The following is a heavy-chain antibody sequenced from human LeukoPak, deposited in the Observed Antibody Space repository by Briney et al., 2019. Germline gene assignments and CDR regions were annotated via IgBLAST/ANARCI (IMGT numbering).Heavy chain of an antibody. CDR3: AKETSWNYGPGDY. V-gene: IGHV3-33*06. D-gene: IGHD1-7*01. Sequence: GGSLRLSCAASGFTFSSYGMHWVRQAPGKGLEWVAVIWYDGSNKYYADSVKGRFTISRDNSKNTLYLQMNSLRAEDTAVYYCAKETSWNYGPGDYWGQGTLVTVSS. CDR1: GFTFSSYG. CDR2: IWYDGSNK. J-gene: IGHJ4*02.